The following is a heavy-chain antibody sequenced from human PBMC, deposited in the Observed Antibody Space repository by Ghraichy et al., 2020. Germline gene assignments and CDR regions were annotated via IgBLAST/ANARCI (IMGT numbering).Heavy chain of an antibody. CDR2: IYHSGST. CDR3: ARMDTAMVHVDY. D-gene: IGHD5-18*01. V-gene: IGHV4-38-2*02. Sequence: SETLSLTCTVSGYSISSGYYWGWIRQPPGKGLEWIGSIYHSGSTYYNPSLKSRVTISVDTSKNQFSLKLSSVTAADTAVYYCARMDTAMVHVDYWGQGTLVTVSS. J-gene: IGHJ4*02. CDR1: GYSISSGYY.